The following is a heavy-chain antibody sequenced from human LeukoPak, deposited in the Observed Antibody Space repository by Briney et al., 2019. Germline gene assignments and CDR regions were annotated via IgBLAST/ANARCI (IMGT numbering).Heavy chain of an antibody. CDR2: ISYEGSVT. J-gene: IGHJ6*04. CDR3: VRDRAPWGGALGGAKGMDV. Sequence: PGKSLRLSCAASGFTFSNYAFHWVRQPTGKGLEWAAVISYEGSVTYYADSVKGRFTISRDNSKNTLDLQMNSLRVEDTAVYYCVRDRAPWGGALGGAKGMDVWGEGTTVTVSS. CDR1: GFTFSNYA. D-gene: IGHD3-10*01. V-gene: IGHV3-30*04.